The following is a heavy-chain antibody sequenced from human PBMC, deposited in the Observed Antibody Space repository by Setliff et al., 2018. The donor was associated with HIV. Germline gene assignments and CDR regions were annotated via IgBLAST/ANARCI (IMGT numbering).Heavy chain of an antibody. CDR3: ARGPPDIVVVPTTMRDAFDI. Sequence: PGGSLRLSCAASGFTLSIYGMHWVRQAPGKGLEWVALIWDDGSDKYYADSVKGRVTIYRDNSKNTLYLQMNSRRAEDTAVYYCARGPPDIVVVPTTMRDAFDIWGQGTMVTVSS. CDR1: GFTLSIYG. V-gene: IGHV3-33*01. CDR2: IWDDGSDK. D-gene: IGHD2-2*01. J-gene: IGHJ3*02.